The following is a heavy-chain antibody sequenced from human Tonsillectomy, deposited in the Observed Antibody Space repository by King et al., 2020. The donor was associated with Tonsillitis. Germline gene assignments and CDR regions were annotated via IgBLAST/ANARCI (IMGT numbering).Heavy chain of an antibody. CDR1: GGSISSYY. V-gene: IGHV4-59*01. Sequence: VQLQESGPGLVKPSETLSLTCTVSGGSISSYYWSWIRQPPGKGLEWIGYIYYSGSTNYNPSLKSRVTISVDTSKNQFSLKLSSVTAADTAVYYCARDTRYYDFWSGYHDYYYYMDVWGKGTTVTVSS. CDR2: IYYSGST. D-gene: IGHD3-3*01. J-gene: IGHJ6*03. CDR3: ARDTRYYDFWSGYHDYYYYMDV.